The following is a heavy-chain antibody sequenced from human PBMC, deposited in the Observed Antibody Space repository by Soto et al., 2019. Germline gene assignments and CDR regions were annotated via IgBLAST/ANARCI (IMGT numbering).Heavy chain of an antibody. J-gene: IGHJ5*02. V-gene: IGHV4-59*08. CDR2: IYYSGST. CDR3: ALRDYYNCFDP. D-gene: IGHD3-10*01. CDR1: GGSISSYY. Sequence: PSETLSLTCTVSGGSISSYYWSWIRQPPGKGLEWIGYIYYSGSTNYNPSLRSRVTISVDTSKNQFSLKLSSVTAADTAVYYCALRDYYNCFDPWGQGTLVTVSS.